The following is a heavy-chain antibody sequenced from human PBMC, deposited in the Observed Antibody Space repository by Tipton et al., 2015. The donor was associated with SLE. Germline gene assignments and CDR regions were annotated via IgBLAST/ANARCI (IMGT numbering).Heavy chain of an antibody. CDR3: SRDIGYGGSGQYAFDI. CDR2: IRSKAYGGTT. J-gene: IGHJ3*02. V-gene: IGHV3-49*03. Sequence: SLRLSCTASGFTFGDYGMSWFRQAPGKGLEWVGFIRSKAYGGTTEYAACVKGRFTISREDSESIAFLQMKSLKTEDTAVFYCSRDIGYGGSGQYAFDIWGQGTMVTVSS. CDR1: GFTFGDYG. D-gene: IGHD3-10*01.